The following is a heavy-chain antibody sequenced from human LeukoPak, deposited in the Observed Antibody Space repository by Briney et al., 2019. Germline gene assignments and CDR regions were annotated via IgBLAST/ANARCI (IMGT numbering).Heavy chain of an antibody. Sequence: GGSLRLSCAASGFSLSGYDMNWIRQAPGKGLEWLSYMSTSGTTMYYADSVKGRFTMSRDNANNAPYLQMNSLRAEDTAVYYCARGEWRTWGQGTLVTVSS. CDR3: ARGEWRT. D-gene: IGHD3-3*01. V-gene: IGHV3-48*03. CDR1: GFSLSGYD. CDR2: MSTSGTTM. J-gene: IGHJ5*02.